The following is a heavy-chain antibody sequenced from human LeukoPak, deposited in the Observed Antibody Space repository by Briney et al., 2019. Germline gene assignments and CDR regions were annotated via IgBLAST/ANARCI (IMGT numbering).Heavy chain of an antibody. D-gene: IGHD2-2*02. CDR1: GFTFSSYG. CDR2: IWYDGSNK. Sequence: PGGSLRLSCAASGFTFSSYGMHWVRQAPGKGLEWVAVIWYDGSNKYYADSVKGRFTISRDNSKNTLYLQMNSLRAEDTAVYYCARAHHIVVVPAAIMIDYWGQGTLVTVSS. J-gene: IGHJ4*02. CDR3: ARAHHIVVVPAAIMIDY. V-gene: IGHV3-33*08.